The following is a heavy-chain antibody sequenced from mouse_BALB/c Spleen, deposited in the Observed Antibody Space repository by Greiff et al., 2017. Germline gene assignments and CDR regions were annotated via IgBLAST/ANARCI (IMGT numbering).Heavy chain of an antibody. J-gene: IGHJ2*01. CDR3: ARERAYDYDFDY. V-gene: IGHV1-87*01. CDR2: IYPGDGDT. Sequence: QVQLQQSGAELARPGASVKLSCKASGYTFTSYWMQWVKQRPGQGLEWIGAIYPGDGDTRYTQKFKGKATLTADKSSSTAYMQLSSLASEDSAVYYCARERAYDYDFDYWGQGTTLTVSS. D-gene: IGHD2-4*01. CDR1: GYTFTSYW.